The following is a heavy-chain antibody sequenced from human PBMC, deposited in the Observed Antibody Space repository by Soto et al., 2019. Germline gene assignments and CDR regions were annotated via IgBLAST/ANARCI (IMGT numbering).Heavy chain of an antibody. V-gene: IGHV1-46*01. CDR2: INPSGGST. CDR1: GYTFTSYY. D-gene: IGHD2-2*01. J-gene: IGHJ3*02. Sequence: ASVKVSCKASGYTFTSYYMHWVRQAPGQGLEWMGIINPSGGSTSYAQKFQSRVTITADKSTSTAYMELSSLRSEDTAVYYCARWEGIVPAGRAFDIWGQGTMVTVSS. CDR3: ARWEGIVPAGRAFDI.